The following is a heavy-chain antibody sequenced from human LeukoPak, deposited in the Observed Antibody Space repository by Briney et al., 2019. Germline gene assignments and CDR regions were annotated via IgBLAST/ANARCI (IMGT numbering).Heavy chain of an antibody. CDR3: ASWKRITIFGVARSGVLDY. V-gene: IGHV4-34*01. Sequence: SETLSLTCAVYGGSFSGYYWSWIRQPPGKVLEWIGEINHSGSTNYNPSLKSRVTISVDTSKNQFSLKLSSVTAADTAVYYCASWKRITIFGVARSGVLDYWGQGTLVTVSS. CDR1: GGSFSGYY. D-gene: IGHD3-3*01. J-gene: IGHJ4*02. CDR2: INHSGST.